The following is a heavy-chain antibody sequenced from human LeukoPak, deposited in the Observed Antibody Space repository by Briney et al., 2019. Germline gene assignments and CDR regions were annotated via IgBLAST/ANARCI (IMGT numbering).Heavy chain of an antibody. Sequence: EASVKVSCKASGYIFTSYDINWVRQATGQGLEWMGWMNPNRGNTGYAQKFQGRVTMTRNTSISTAYMELSSLRSEDTAVYYCARGSSSWDFDYWGQGTLVTVSS. CDR1: GYIFTSYD. J-gene: IGHJ4*02. CDR3: ARGSSSWDFDY. CDR2: MNPNRGNT. V-gene: IGHV1-8*01. D-gene: IGHD6-13*01.